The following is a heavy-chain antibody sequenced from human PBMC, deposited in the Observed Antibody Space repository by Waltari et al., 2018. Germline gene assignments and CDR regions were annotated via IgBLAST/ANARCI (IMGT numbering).Heavy chain of an antibody. D-gene: IGHD2-15*01. J-gene: IGHJ4*02. CDR3: AREWGVMVGTAGYYLDY. CDR2: IRSGSTFI. CDR1: GLPFRSPT. V-gene: IGHV3-21*01. Sequence: EVQLVGSGGGLVTPGGSLRLPWAASGLPFRSPTLNRVRQAPGKGLEWVSSIRSGSTFIYYADSVKGRFTISRDNAKNSLYLQMNSLRAEDTAVYYCAREWGVMVGTAGYYLDYWGQGTLVTVSS.